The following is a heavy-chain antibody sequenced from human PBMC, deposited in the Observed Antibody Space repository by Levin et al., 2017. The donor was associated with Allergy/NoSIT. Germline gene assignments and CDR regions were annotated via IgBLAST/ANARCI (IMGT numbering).Heavy chain of an antibody. CDR3: ARVLSAISASGPEY. V-gene: IGHV4-39*07. J-gene: IGHJ4*02. Sequence: SQTLSLTCTVSGGSISSSSYQWGWIRQPPGKGLEWIGNIYYSGSTSYNPSLKNRVTISIDTSKNQFYLKLTSVTAAETAVYYCARVLSAISASGPEYLGQGILVTVSS. CDR2: IYYSGST. CDR1: GGSISSSSYQ. D-gene: IGHD2-2*02.